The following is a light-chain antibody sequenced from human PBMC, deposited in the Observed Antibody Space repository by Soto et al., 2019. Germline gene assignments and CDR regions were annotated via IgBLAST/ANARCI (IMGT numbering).Light chain of an antibody. CDR3: QQTYDTPFT. V-gene: IGKV1-39*01. CDR1: QSISTY. CDR2: AAS. J-gene: IGKJ3*01. Sequence: DIQMTQDPSSLSASVGDRVTITCRASQSISTYLSWYQQKPGQAPKVLIYAASRLERGVPSRFSGSGSVTDVALTVSSLQPEDFATYYCQQTYDTPFTCGPGTTV.